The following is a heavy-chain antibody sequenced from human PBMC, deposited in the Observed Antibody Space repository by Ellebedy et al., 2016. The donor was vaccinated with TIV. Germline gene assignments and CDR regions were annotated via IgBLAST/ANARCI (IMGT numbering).Heavy chain of an antibody. J-gene: IGHJ3*02. CDR2: ISSNGGST. V-gene: IGHV3-64D*09. CDR3: DGELDAFDI. D-gene: IGHD1-26*01. Sequence: GESLKISCSASGFTFSSYAMHWVRQAPGKGLEYVSAISSNGGSTYYADSVKGRFTISRDNSKNTLYLQMSSLRAEDTAVYYCDGELDAFDIWGQGTMVTVSS. CDR1: GFTFSSYA.